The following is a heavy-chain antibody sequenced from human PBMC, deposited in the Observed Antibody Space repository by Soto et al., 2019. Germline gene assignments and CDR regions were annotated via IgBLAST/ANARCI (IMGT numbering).Heavy chain of an antibody. V-gene: IGHV3-23*01. CDR1: GFTFSSYS. CDR3: AKKVNSGPGSQYFDY. Sequence: GGSLRLSCAASGFTFSSYSMSWVRQAPGKGLEWVSGFRTSGDGGTTYYADSVKGRFTISRDNSKNMLFLQMNSLRAEDTAIYYSAKKVNSGPGSQYFDYWGQGTLVTVSS. J-gene: IGHJ4*02. D-gene: IGHD3-10*01. CDR2: FRTSGDGGTT.